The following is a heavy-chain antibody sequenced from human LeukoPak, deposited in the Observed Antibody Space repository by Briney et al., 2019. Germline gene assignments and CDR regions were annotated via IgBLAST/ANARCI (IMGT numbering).Heavy chain of an antibody. D-gene: IGHD1-26*01. Sequence: GGSLRLSCAASGFTFSSYAMSWVRQAPGKGLEWVSAISGSGGNTYYADSVKGRVTISRDNFENTLYLQMNSLRAEDTAVYYCARDGDWVGGTIDYWGQGTLVTVSS. CDR3: ARDGDWVGGTIDY. CDR1: GFTFSSYA. CDR2: ISGSGGNT. J-gene: IGHJ4*02. V-gene: IGHV3-23*01.